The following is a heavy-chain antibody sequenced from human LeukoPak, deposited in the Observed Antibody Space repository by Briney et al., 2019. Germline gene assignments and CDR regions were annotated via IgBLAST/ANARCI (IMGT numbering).Heavy chain of an antibody. V-gene: IGHV4-59*01. CDR3: ARGGWNKFDY. CDR2: IFYSGTT. D-gene: IGHD3-22*01. Sequence: KASETLSLTCTVSGGSISSYYWSWLRQPPGKGLEWIGFIFYSGTTNYNPSLRSRLTISVDTSKNQFSLKLSSVTAADTAVYYCARGGWNKFDYWGQGTLVTVSS. CDR1: GGSISSYY. J-gene: IGHJ4*02.